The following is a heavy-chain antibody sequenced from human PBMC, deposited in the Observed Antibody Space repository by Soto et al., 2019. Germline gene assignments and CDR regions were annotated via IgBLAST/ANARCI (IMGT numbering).Heavy chain of an antibody. CDR2: IYSGGGT. Sequence: GGSLRLSCVASGFSVSSNFLSWVRQAPGKGLDWVSVIYSGGGTHYADSVKGRFSVSRDTAQDTVYLQMNSLRAEDTAVYYCARVKYYYESSGYLVRDVFDIWGQGTMVTVSS. D-gene: IGHD3-22*01. CDR3: ARVKYYYESSGYLVRDVFDI. CDR1: GFSVSSNF. J-gene: IGHJ3*02. V-gene: IGHV3-66*01.